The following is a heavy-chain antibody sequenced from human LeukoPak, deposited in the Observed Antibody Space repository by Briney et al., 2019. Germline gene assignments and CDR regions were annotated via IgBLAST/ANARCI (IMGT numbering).Heavy chain of an antibody. CDR2: ISASGGST. V-gene: IGHV3-23*01. D-gene: IGHD5-12*01. CDR3: AKCARYSGYDSDFDY. CDR1: GFTFSSYG. Sequence: GGSLRLSCAASGFTFSSYGMTWVRQAPGKGLEWVSGISASGGSTYNADSVKGRFTISRDNSKNTLYLQMNSLRAEDTAAYFCAKCARYSGYDSDFDYWGQGTLVTVSS. J-gene: IGHJ4*02.